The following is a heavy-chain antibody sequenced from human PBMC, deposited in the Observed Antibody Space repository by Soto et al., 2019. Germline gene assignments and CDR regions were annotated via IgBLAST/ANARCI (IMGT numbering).Heavy chain of an antibody. Sequence: EVQLVESGGGLVQPGGSLRLSCAASGFTFSSYSMNWVRQAPGKGLEWVSYISSSSSTIYYADSVKGRFTISRDNAKNSLYLQMNSLRAEDTAVYYCARKKELLWFGELNDYWGQGTLVTVSS. D-gene: IGHD3-10*01. CDR3: ARKKELLWFGELNDY. V-gene: IGHV3-48*01. CDR1: GFTFSSYS. CDR2: ISSSSSTI. J-gene: IGHJ4*02.